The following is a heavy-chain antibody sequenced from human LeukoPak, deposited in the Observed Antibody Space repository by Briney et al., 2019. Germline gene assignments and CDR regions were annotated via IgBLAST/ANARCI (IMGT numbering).Heavy chain of an antibody. V-gene: IGHV1-46*01. CDR2: INPSGGST. D-gene: IGHD3-9*01. J-gene: IGHJ4*02. Sequence: GASVKVSCKASGYTFTSYYMHWVRQAPGQGLEWMGIINPSGGSTSYAQKFQGRVTMTRDTSTSTVYMELSSLRSEDTAVYYWARAEVILTGYYTEGFYFDYWGQGTLVTVSS. CDR1: GYTFTSYY. CDR3: ARAEVILTGYYTEGFYFDY.